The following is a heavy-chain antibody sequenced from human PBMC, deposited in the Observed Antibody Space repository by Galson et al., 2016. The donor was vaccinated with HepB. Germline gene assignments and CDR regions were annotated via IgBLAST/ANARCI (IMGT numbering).Heavy chain of an antibody. J-gene: IGHJ3*02. V-gene: IGHV4-39*02. Sequence: SETLSLTCTVSGGSISSSSYYWGWIRQPPGKGLEWLGSIYYSGSTYYNPSPKSRVTISVDTSKNQFSLKLTSVTAADTAVYSCARDGYYDFWSGYYTRAFDIWGQGTMVTVSS. CDR3: ARDGYYDFWSGYYTRAFDI. CDR1: GGSISSSSYY. CDR2: IYYSGST. D-gene: IGHD3-3*01.